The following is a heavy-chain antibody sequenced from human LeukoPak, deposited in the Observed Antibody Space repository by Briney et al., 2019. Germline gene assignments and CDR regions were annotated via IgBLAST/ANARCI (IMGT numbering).Heavy chain of an antibody. CDR2: IYYSGST. CDR3: ARSSGSYYFGYYGMDV. Sequence: PSETLSLTCTVSGGSISSYHWSWIRQPPGKGLEWIGYIYYSGSTNYNPSLKSRVTISVDTSKNQFSLKLSSVTAADTAVYYCARSSGSYYFGYYGMDVWGQGTTVTVS. CDR1: GGSISSYH. J-gene: IGHJ6*02. V-gene: IGHV4-59*01. D-gene: IGHD1-26*01.